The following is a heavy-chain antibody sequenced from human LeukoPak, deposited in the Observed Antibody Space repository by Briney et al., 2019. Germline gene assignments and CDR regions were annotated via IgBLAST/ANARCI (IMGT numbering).Heavy chain of an antibody. Sequence: ASVKVSRKASGYTFTGYYMHWVRQAPGQGLEWMGWINPNSGGTNYAQKFQGRVTMTRDTSISTAYMELSRLRSDDTAVYYCARLSGSYYRTHDYWGQGTLVTVSS. D-gene: IGHD1-26*01. CDR2: INPNSGGT. CDR1: GYTFTGYY. J-gene: IGHJ4*02. CDR3: ARLSGSYYRTHDY. V-gene: IGHV1-2*02.